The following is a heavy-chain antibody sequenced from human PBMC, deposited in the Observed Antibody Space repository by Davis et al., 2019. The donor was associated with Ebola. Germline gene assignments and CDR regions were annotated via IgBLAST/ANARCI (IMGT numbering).Heavy chain of an antibody. CDR1: GFTFSSYA. Sequence: GGSLRLSCAASGFTFSSYAMHWVRQAPGKGLEWVAVISYDGSNKYYADSVKGRLTISRDNAKNSLYLQMNSLRAEDTAVYYCAREARSNGWLRTPSDNWGQGTRVTVSS. D-gene: IGHD6-25*01. J-gene: IGHJ4*02. CDR3: AREARSNGWLRTPSDN. V-gene: IGHV3-30-3*01. CDR2: ISYDGSNK.